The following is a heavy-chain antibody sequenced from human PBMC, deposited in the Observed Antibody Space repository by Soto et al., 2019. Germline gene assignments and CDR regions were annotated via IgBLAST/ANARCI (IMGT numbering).Heavy chain of an antibody. CDR1: GFTFSSYA. Sequence: GGSLRLSCAASGFTFSSYAMSWVRQAPGKGLEWVSAISGSGGSTYYADSVKGRFTISRDNSKNTLYLQMNSLRAEDTAVYYCAKFLSDWDDSSGYYYYYGMDVWGQGTTVTVSS. D-gene: IGHD3-22*01. CDR3: AKFLSDWDDSSGYYYYYGMDV. J-gene: IGHJ6*02. V-gene: IGHV3-23*01. CDR2: ISGSGGST.